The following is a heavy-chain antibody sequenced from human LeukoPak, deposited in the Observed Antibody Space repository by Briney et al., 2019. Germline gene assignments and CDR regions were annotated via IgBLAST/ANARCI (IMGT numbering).Heavy chain of an antibody. Sequence: ASVKVSCKAYGYTFTSYDINWVRQVTGQGLEWMGWISPYNGNTDHAQKFQGRVTMTTDTFTSTAYMDLRSLRSDDTAVYYCARKLYDSSRYGQTYYFDNWGQGTLVTVSS. V-gene: IGHV1-18*01. D-gene: IGHD3-22*01. CDR1: GYTFTSYD. J-gene: IGHJ4*02. CDR3: ARKLYDSSRYGQTYYFDN. CDR2: ISPYNGNT.